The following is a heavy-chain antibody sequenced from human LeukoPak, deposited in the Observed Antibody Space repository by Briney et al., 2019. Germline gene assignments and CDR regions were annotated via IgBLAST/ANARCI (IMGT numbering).Heavy chain of an antibody. CDR1: GASVSSLDYL. CDR3: ARDPVWWLRSGYFDY. Sequence: SQTLSLICNVSGASVSSLDYLWTWIRQPPGKGLEWIGEINHSGSTNYNPSLKSRVTISVDTSKNQFSLKLSSVTAADTAVYYCARDPVWWLRSGYFDYWGQGTLVTVSS. CDR2: INHSGST. D-gene: IGHD5-12*01. J-gene: IGHJ4*02. V-gene: IGHV4-34*01.